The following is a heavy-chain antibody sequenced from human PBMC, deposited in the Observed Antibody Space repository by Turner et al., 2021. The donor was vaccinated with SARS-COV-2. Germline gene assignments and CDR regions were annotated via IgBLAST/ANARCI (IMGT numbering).Heavy chain of an antibody. CDR3: ARDREDCSSTSCYEAN. CDR2: ISYDGSNK. J-gene: IGHJ4*02. V-gene: IGHV3-30-3*01. Sequence: QVPLVESGGGVVQPGRSLRLSCAASGFTFSSYAMHWVRQAPGKGLEWVAVISYDGSNKYYADSVKGRFTISRDNSKNTLYLQMNSLRAEDTAVYYCARDREDCSSTSCYEANWGQGTLVTVSS. CDR1: GFTFSSYA. D-gene: IGHD2-2*01.